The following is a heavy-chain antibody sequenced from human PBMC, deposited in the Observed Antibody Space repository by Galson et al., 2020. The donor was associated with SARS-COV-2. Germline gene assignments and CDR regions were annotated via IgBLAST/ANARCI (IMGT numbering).Heavy chain of an antibody. Sequence: ASETLSLTCTVSGASISSGDYFWSWIRQSPGKGLEWIGYISHSGITDYDPSLKSRVTISRDTSKNQFSLKLSSVATADTAVYYCARNINSNYMDVWGQGTTVTVSS. CDR1: GASISSGDYF. CDR2: ISHSGIT. V-gene: IGHV4-30-4*01. J-gene: IGHJ6*02. CDR3: ARNINSNYMDV.